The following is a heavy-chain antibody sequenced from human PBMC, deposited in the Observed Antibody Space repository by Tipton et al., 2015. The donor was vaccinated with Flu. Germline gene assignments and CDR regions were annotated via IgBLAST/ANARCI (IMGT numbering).Heavy chain of an antibody. CDR2: VYDDGRT. J-gene: IGHJ4*02. V-gene: IGHV3-53*01. CDR1: GFTVSTSY. Sequence: SLRLSCAVSGFTVSTSYMSWVRQPPGKGLEWVSIVYDDGRTYYADSVEGQFAISRDNSKNILYLQMNSLRADDTAVYFCARDEGGTYPDWGQGTLVTVSS. CDR3: ARDEGGTYPD. D-gene: IGHD1-14*01.